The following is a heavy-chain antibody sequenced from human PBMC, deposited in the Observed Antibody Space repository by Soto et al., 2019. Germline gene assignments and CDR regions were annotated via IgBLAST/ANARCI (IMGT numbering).Heavy chain of an antibody. CDR1: GFTFSSYS. V-gene: IGHV3-21*01. J-gene: IGHJ4*02. Sequence: GGSLRLSCAASGFTFSSYSMNWVRQAPGKGLEWVSSISSSSSFMYYADSVKGRFTISRDNAKNSLYLQMNSLRAEDTAVYYCAREEDGYNTGLDYWGQGTLVTVSS. D-gene: IGHD1-1*01. CDR3: AREEDGYNTGLDY. CDR2: ISSSSSFM.